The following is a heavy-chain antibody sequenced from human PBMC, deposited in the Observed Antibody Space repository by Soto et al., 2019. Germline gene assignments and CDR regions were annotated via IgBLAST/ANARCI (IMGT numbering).Heavy chain of an antibody. J-gene: IGHJ5*02. CDR3: AKDAIANDGIWLMDS. D-gene: IGHD3-16*01. V-gene: IGHV3-23*01. Sequence: RGSLRLSCAASGFLFSDYAMTWARQAPGKELEWVSGLLRPGRSTYYADSVKGRFTISGDTSANTVYLQMDSLRAEDTAVYYCAKDAIANDGIWLMDSWGQGTVVTVSS. CDR1: GFLFSDYA. CDR2: LLRPGRST.